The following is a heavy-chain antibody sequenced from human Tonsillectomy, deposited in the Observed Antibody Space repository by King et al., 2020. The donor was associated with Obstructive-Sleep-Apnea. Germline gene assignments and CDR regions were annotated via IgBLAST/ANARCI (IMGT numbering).Heavy chain of an antibody. J-gene: IGHJ6*02. Sequence: VQLVESGGGLVKPGGSLRLSCAASGFTFSDYYMTWIRQAPGKGLEWVSYISSSGSIIYYADSVKGRLTISRDNAKTSLYLHMNSLRADDTAVYYCARDRDIVVIPAATYYYGMDVWGQGTTVTVSS. V-gene: IGHV3-11*01. CDR3: ARDRDIVVIPAATYYYGMDV. CDR2: ISSSGSII. CDR1: GFTFSDYY. D-gene: IGHD2-2*01.